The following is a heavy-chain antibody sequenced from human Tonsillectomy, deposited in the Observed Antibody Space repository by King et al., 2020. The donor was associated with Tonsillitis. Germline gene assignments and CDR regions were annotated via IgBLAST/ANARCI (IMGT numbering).Heavy chain of an antibody. CDR3: ARNYYDSGGYSNGMDV. V-gene: IGHV3-33*05. J-gene: IGHJ6*02. D-gene: IGHD3-22*01. Sequence: VQLVESGGGVVQPGGSLRLSCAASGFTFSDYGIHWVRQAPGKGLEWVAVISYDGNNKYYTDPVKGRFTISRDNSKNTLYLQMNNLRAEDTAVYYCARNYYDSGGYSNGMDVWGQGTTVTVSS. CDR1: GFTFSDYG. CDR2: ISYDGNNK.